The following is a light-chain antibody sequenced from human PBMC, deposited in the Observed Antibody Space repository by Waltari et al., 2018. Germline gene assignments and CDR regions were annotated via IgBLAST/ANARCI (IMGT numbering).Light chain of an antibody. V-gene: IGKV1-5*03. J-gene: IGKJ1*01. CDR1: QSISNW. Sequence: DIQMTQSPSTLSASVGDRVTITCRASQSISNWLAWYQQKPGIAPKLLLYKASSLESGVPSRFSGSGSGTEFTLTISRLQPDDFATYYCQQYNTYSPTFGQGTKVEIK. CDR3: QQYNTYSPT. CDR2: KAS.